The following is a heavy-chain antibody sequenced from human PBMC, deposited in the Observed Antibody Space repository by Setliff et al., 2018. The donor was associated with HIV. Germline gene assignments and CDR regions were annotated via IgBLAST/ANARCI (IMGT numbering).Heavy chain of an antibody. CDR3: AREVLRGHSSLIIDH. D-gene: IGHD3-10*01. Sequence: PGGSLRLSCSASGFLFNRYSLNWVRQVPGRGPEWVASISNSSRYYWVKARYRDSVRGRFTISGDYAKNSVYLQMNSLRVEDSAVYYCAREVLRGHSSLIIDHWGQGTPVTVSS. CDR1: GFLFNRYS. J-gene: IGHJ4*02. V-gene: IGHV3-21*01. CDR2: ISNSSRYY.